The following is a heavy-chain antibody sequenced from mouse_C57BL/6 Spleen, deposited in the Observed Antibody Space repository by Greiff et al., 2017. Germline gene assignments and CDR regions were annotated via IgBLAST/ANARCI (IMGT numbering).Heavy chain of an antibody. CDR3: ARYGNLYWYFDV. CDR1: GYTFTSYW. Sequence: QVQLKQPGAELVMPGASVKLSCKASGYTFTSYWMHWVKQRPGQGLEWIGEIDPSDSYTNYNQKFKGKSTLTVDKSSSTAYMQLSSLTSEDSAVYYCARYGNLYWYFDVWGTGTTVTVSS. J-gene: IGHJ1*03. CDR2: IDPSDSYT. D-gene: IGHD2-1*01. V-gene: IGHV1-69*01.